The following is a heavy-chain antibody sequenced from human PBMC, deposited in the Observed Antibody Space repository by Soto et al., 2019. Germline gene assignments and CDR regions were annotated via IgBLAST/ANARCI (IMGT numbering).Heavy chain of an antibody. J-gene: IGHJ6*02. V-gene: IGHV1-2*04. CDR2: INPNSGGT. Sequence: ASVKVSCKASGYTFTGYYIHWVRQSPGQGLEWMGWINPNSGGTNYAQKFQGWVTMTRDTSISTAYMELSRLRSDDTAVYYCARGATMSQVYYCMDVWGQGTTVTVSS. D-gene: IGHD1-26*01. CDR1: GYTFTGYY. CDR3: ARGATMSQVYYCMDV.